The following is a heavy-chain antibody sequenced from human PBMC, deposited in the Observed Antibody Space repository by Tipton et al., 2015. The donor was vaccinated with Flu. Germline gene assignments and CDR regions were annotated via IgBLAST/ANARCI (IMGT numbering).Heavy chain of an antibody. D-gene: IGHD3-3*01. J-gene: IGHJ6*02. V-gene: IGHV3-33*01. Sequence: SLRLSCAASGFTFSSYGMHWVRQAPGKGLEWVAVIWYDGSNKYYADSVKGRFTISRDNSKNTLYLQMNSLRAEDTAVYYCARAYDFWSGYYYYYGMDVWGRGTTVTVSS. CDR3: ARAYDFWSGYYYYYGMDV. CDR1: GFTFSSYG. CDR2: IWYDGSNK.